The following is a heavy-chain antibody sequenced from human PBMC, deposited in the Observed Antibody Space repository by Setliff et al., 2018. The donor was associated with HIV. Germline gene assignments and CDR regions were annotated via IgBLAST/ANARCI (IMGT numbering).Heavy chain of an antibody. CDR3: ASPASGGSSGQYPY. CDR2: IYYSGST. J-gene: IGHJ4*02. Sequence: PSETLSLTCTVSGGSISSSSYYWGWIRQPPGKGLEWIGSIYYSGSTYYNPSLKSRVTISVDTSKNQFSLKLSSVTAADTAVYYCASPASGGSSGQYPYGGQGTLVTVSS. V-gene: IGHV4-39*01. CDR1: GGSISSSSYY. D-gene: IGHD6-19*01.